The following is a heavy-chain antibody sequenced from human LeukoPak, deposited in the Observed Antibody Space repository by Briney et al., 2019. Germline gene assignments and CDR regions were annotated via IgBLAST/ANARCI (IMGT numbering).Heavy chain of an antibody. Sequence: GGSLRLSCAASGFTLSSDSMNWVRQARWEGLEWLSAISGRGESTFYAPSVKGRFAISRDNSDNTLYLQMSSLRVDDTAVYFCAKERQTGDYFTSDYWGQGTLVTVSS. J-gene: IGHJ4*02. CDR2: ISGRGEST. CDR1: GFTLSSDS. CDR3: AKERQTGDYFTSDY. D-gene: IGHD4-17*01. V-gene: IGHV3-23*01.